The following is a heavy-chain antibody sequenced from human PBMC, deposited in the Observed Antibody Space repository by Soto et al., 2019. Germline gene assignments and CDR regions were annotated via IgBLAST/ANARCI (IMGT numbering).Heavy chain of an antibody. J-gene: IGHJ4*02. V-gene: IGHV1-69*13. Sequence: ASVKVSCKASGGTFSSYAISWVRQAPGQGLEWMGGIIPIFGTANYAQKFQGRVTITADESTSTAYMELSSLRSEDTAVYYCARDKPGYSYGSYYFDYWGQGTLVTAPQ. D-gene: IGHD5-18*01. CDR3: ARDKPGYSYGSYYFDY. CDR2: IIPIFGTA. CDR1: GGTFSSYA.